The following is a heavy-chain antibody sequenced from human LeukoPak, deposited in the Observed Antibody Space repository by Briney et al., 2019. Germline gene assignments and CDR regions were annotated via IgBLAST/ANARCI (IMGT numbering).Heavy chain of an antibody. D-gene: IGHD2-21*02. J-gene: IGHJ4*02. CDR2: FDPEDGET. Sequence: ASVKVSCKVSGYTLTELSMHWVRQAPGKGLERMGGFDPEDGETIYAQKFQGRVTMTEDTSTDTAYMELSSLRSEDTAVYYCATYCGGDCYSALDYWGQGTLVTVPS. V-gene: IGHV1-24*01. CDR3: ATYCGGDCYSALDY. CDR1: GYTLTELS.